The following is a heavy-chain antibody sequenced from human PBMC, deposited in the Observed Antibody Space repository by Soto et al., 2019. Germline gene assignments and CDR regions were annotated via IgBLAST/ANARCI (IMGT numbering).Heavy chain of an antibody. CDR1: GFTFSSYG. J-gene: IGHJ5*02. CDR2: ISYNGSNK. CDR3: AKQVVGVGWFDP. D-gene: IGHD1-26*01. Sequence: PGGSLRLSCAASGFTFSSYGMHWVRQAPGKGLEWVAVISYNGSNKYYADPVKGRFTISRDNSKNTLYLQMNSLRAEDTAVYYCAKQVVGVGWFDPWGQGTLVTVSS. V-gene: IGHV3-30*18.